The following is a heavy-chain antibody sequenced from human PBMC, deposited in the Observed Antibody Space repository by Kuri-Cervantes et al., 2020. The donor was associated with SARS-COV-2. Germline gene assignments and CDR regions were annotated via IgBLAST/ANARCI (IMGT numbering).Heavy chain of an antibody. J-gene: IGHJ3*02. D-gene: IGHD2-2*01. V-gene: IGHV3-48*03. CDR1: GFVFDFYE. CDR2: TSPTASTI. Sequence: GGSLRLSCLTSGFVFDFYEMNWVRQAQGKGLEWLEYTSPTASTIYYADSVTGRFTISRDNAQNAVYLHMKSLRADDTAVYYCARVRAMDMWGQGTMVTVSS. CDR3: ARVRAMDM.